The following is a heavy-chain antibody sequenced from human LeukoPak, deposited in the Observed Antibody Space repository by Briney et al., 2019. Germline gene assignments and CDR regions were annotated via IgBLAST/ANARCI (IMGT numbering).Heavy chain of an antibody. CDR1: GFTFSSYG. CDR2: ISYDGSNK. V-gene: IGHV3-30*18. D-gene: IGHD3-9*01. CDR3: AKGYDILTGYSYDY. J-gene: IGHJ4*02. Sequence: GGSLRLSCAASGFTFSSYGMHWVRQAPGKGLEWVAVISYDGSNKYYADSVKGRFTISRDNSKNTLYLQMNSLRAEDTAVYYCAKGYDILTGYSYDYWGQGTLVTVSS.